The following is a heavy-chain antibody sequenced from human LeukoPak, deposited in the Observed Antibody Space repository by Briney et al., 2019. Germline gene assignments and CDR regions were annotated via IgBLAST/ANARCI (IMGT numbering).Heavy chain of an antibody. J-gene: IGHJ4*02. CDR3: ASSRLSSGWSPFDY. CDR2: ISGSGGST. V-gene: IGHV3-23*01. D-gene: IGHD6-19*01. Sequence: GGSLRLSCAASGFTFSSYAMSWVRQAPGKGLEWVSAISGSGGSTYYADSVKGRFTISRDNSKNTLCPQMNSLRAEDTAVYYCASSRLSSGWSPFDYWGQGTLVTVSS. CDR1: GFTFSSYA.